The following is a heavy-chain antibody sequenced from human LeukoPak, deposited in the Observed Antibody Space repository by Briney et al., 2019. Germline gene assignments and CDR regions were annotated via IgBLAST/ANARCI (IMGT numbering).Heavy chain of an antibody. CDR1: GFTFSSHS. D-gene: IGHD5-24*01. CDR3: ARDPRDGYNYYSY. CDR2: ISSSSSYI. Sequence: PGGSLRLSCAASGFTFSSHSMNWVRQAPGKGLEWVSSISSSSSYIYYADSVKGRFTISRDNAKNSLYLQMNSLRAEDTAVYYCARDPRDGYNYYSYWGQGTLVTVSS. V-gene: IGHV3-21*01. J-gene: IGHJ4*02.